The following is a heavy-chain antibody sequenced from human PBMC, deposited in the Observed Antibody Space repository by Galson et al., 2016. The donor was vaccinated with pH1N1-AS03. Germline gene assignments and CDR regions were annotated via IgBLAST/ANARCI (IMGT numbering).Heavy chain of an antibody. J-gene: IGHJ5*02. CDR3: AHGTRGFGDYNH. CDR1: GFSLTTTKEG. D-gene: IGHD4-17*01. V-gene: IGHV2-5*01. Sequence: PALVKPTQTLTLTCTFSGFSLTTTKEGVGWIRQPPGKALEWLALIYWNDDRRYSPSLRSRLTITKDASRNQVVLTMTNMDPVDTTTYYCAHGTRGFGDYNHWGQGTLVTVS. CDR2: IYWNDDR.